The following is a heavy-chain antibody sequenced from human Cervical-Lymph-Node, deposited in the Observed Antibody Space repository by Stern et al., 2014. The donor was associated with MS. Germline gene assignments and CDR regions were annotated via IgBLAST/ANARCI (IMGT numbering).Heavy chain of an antibody. CDR1: GGTFNTNV. J-gene: IGHJ4*02. CDR2: IIPIFGTA. V-gene: IGHV1-69*01. CDR3: ARAAYSTSSYNY. D-gene: IGHD6-6*01. Sequence: VQLVQSGAEVKKPGSSVKVSCKASGGTFNTNVISWVRQAPGQGLEWMGGIIPIFGTALYAQKVQGRVTVTADESTRAVYIELSSVRSEDTAVYYCARAAYSTSSYNYWGQGTLVIVSS.